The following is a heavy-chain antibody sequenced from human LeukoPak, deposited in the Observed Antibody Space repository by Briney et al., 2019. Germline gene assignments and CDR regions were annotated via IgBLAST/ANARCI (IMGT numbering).Heavy chain of an antibody. CDR1: GGSFSGYY. J-gene: IGHJ4*02. D-gene: IGHD3-22*01. V-gene: IGHV4-34*01. CDR2: INHSGST. CDR3: ARHDSSGHYYFDY. Sequence: SETLSLTCAVYGGSFSGYYWSWIRQPPGRGLEWIGEINHSGSTNYNPSLKSRVTISVDTSKNQFSPKLSSVTAADTAVYYCARHDSSGHYYFDYWGQGTLVTVSS.